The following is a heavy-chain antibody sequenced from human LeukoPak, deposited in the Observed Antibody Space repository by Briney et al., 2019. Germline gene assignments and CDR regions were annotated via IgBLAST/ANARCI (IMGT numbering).Heavy chain of an antibody. CDR3: AKGRGSYPNHAFDI. CDR1: GFIFSHHG. CDR2: IRADAVTT. Sequence: GGSLRLSCATSGFIFSHHGMNWVRQAPGKGLEWVSGIRADAVTTYYADSVKGRFIISRDNSKNTVYLQMNSLSAEDAAVYYCAKGRGSYPNHAFDIWGQGTMVTVSS. D-gene: IGHD1-26*01. V-gene: IGHV3-23*01. J-gene: IGHJ3*02.